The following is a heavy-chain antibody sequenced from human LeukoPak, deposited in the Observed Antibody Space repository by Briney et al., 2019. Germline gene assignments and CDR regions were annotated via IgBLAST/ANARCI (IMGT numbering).Heavy chain of an antibody. Sequence: PGGSLRLSCAASGFTFNRHAMSWVRQAPGKGLEWVSRSGVSGGSTHYADSVKGRFTISRDNSQNTLYLHMNSLRVDDTAVYYCAKEHFDTSGYYSRFDNWGQGILVTVSS. CDR2: SGVSGGST. V-gene: IGHV3-23*01. J-gene: IGHJ4*02. CDR1: GFTFNRHA. CDR3: AKEHFDTSGYYSRFDN. D-gene: IGHD3-22*01.